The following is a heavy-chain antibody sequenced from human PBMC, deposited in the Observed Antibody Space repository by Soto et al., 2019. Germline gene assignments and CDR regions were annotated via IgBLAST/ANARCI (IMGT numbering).Heavy chain of an antibody. CDR2: FDPEDGET. CDR3: ATRPPTANSSGWYHDY. J-gene: IGHJ4*02. Sequence: ASVKVSCKVSGYTLTELSMHWVRQAPGKGLEWMGGFDPEDGETIYAQKFQGRVTMTEDTSTDTAYMELSSLRSEDTAVYYCATRPPTANSSGWYHDYWGQGTLGPVSS. CDR1: GYTLTELS. D-gene: IGHD6-19*01. V-gene: IGHV1-24*01.